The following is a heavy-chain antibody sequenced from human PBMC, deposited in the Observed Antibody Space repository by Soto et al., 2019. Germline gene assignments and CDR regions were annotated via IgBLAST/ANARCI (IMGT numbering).Heavy chain of an antibody. CDR3: ALRKGACITMVRGALGAFDI. D-gene: IGHD3-10*01. J-gene: IGHJ3*02. CDR1: GGTFSSYA. Sequence: QVQLVQSGAEVKKPGSSVKVSCKASGGTFSSYAISWVRQAPGQGLEWMGGIIPIFGTANYAQKFQGRVTITADKSTSTAYMELSSLRSEDTAVYYCALRKGACITMVRGALGAFDIWGQGTMVTVSS. CDR2: IIPIFGTA. V-gene: IGHV1-69*06.